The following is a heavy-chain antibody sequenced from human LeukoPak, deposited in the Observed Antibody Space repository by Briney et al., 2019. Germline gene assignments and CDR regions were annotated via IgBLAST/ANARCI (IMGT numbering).Heavy chain of an antibody. CDR2: IYYSGST. Sequence: SETLSLTCTVSGGSISSSSYYWGWIRQPPGTGLEWIGSIYYSGSTYYNPSLKSRVTISVDTSKNQFSLKLSSVTAADTAVYYCASLYYDILTGYYPFDYWGQGTLVTVSS. D-gene: IGHD3-9*01. CDR3: ASLYYDILTGYYPFDY. V-gene: IGHV4-39*01. CDR1: GGSISSSSYY. J-gene: IGHJ4*02.